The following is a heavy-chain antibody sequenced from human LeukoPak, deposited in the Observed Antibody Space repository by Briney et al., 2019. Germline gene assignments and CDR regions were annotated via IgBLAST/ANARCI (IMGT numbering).Heavy chain of an antibody. D-gene: IGHD6-19*01. V-gene: IGHV3-53*01. CDR2: IYSGGST. CDR1: GFTVSSNY. CDR3: ARGGSGWYYFDY. Sequence: GGSLRLSCAASGFTVSSNYMSWVRQAPGKGLEWVSVIYSGGSTYYADSVKGRFTISRDNSKNTLYLQMNSLRAEDTAVYYCARGGSGWYYFDYRGQGTLVTVSS. J-gene: IGHJ4*02.